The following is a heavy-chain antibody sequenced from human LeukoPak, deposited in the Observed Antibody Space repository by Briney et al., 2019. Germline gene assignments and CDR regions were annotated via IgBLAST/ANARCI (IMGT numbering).Heavy chain of an antibody. CDR1: GGTFSSYA. CDR3: ATRWYYYDSSGYTAAADAFDI. D-gene: IGHD3-22*01. V-gene: IGHV1-69*04. CDR2: IIPILGIA. Sequence: SVKVSCKASGGTFSSYAISWVRQAPGQGLEWVGRIIPILGIANYAQKFQGRVTITADKSTSTAYMELSRLRSEDTAVYSCATRWYYYDSSGYTAAADAFDIWGQGTMVTVSS. J-gene: IGHJ3*02.